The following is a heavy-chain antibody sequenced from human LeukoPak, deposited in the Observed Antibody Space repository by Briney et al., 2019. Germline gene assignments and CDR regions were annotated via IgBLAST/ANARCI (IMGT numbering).Heavy chain of an antibody. CDR3: ARQGGYYDSSGYYLGDYYYGMDV. CDR2: IYPGDSDT. Sequence: GESLKISCKGPGYSFTSYWIGWVRQMPGKGLEWMGIIYPGDSDTRYSPSFQGQVTISADKSISTAYLQWSSLKASDTAMYYCARQGGYYDSSGYYLGDYYYGMDVWGQGTTVTVSS. V-gene: IGHV5-51*01. D-gene: IGHD3-22*01. J-gene: IGHJ6*02. CDR1: GYSFTSYW.